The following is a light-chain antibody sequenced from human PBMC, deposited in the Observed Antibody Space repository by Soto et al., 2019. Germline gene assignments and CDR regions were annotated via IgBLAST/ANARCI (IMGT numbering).Light chain of an antibody. V-gene: IGLV1-40*01. CDR2: GNS. CDR1: STNIGAGYD. J-gene: IGLJ1*01. Sequence: QSVLTQPPSVSGAPGQRVSISSTGSSTNIGAGYDVHWYQQLPGTAPKLLIYGNSNRPSGVPDRFSGSKSGTSASLAITGLQAEHKADYYCQSYDSSLSAYNYVFGTGTKLTVL. CDR3: QSYDSSLSAYNYV.